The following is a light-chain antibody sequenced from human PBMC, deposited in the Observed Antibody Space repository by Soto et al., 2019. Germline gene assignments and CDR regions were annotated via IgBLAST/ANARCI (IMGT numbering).Light chain of an antibody. CDR1: QSISSY. Sequence: DIQMTQSPSSLSASVGDRVTITCRASQSISSYLNWYQQKPGKAPKLLIYAASSLQSGVPSRFSGSGSGTEFILTITSLQPDDLATYYCQQYSTYPRTFGLGTKVDIK. CDR2: AAS. CDR3: QQYSTYPRT. V-gene: IGKV1-39*01. J-gene: IGKJ1*01.